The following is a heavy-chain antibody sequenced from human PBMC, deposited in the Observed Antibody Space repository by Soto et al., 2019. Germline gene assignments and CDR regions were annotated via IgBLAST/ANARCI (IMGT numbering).Heavy chain of an antibody. Sequence: GGSLRLSCAASGFTFSSYAMTWVRQAPGKGLEWVSTISGSGGGTNYADSVKGRFTISRDNSKNTLYVQMNSLRAEDTAVYYCAKVLDSSGFFDAFDIWGQGTMVTVSS. CDR3: AKVLDSSGFFDAFDI. CDR2: ISGSGGGT. J-gene: IGHJ3*02. CDR1: GFTFSSYA. D-gene: IGHD3-22*01. V-gene: IGHV3-23*01.